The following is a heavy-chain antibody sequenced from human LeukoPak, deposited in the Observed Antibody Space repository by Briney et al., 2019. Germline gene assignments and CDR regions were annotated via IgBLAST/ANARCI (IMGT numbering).Heavy chain of an antibody. CDR1: RGSFSGYY. CDR2: IHHSGST. CDR3: AREGDSSVYYDY. Sequence: SETLSLTCAVYRGSFSGYYWSWIRQPPGKGLEWIGEIHHSGSTNYNPSLKSRVTISVDTSKSQFSLKLSSVTAADTAVYYCAREGDSSVYYDYWGQGTLVTVSS. D-gene: IGHD3-22*01. J-gene: IGHJ4*02. V-gene: IGHV4-34*01.